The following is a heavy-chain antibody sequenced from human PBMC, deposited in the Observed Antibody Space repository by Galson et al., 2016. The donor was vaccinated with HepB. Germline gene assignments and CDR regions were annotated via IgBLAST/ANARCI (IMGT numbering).Heavy chain of an antibody. CDR3: AKPFLSSGLYYFDY. V-gene: IGHV3-48*02. D-gene: IGHD6-19*01. Sequence: SLRLSCAASGVTFSSSAMNWVRQAPGKGLEWLSHISGGSSTIYYADSVKGRFTVSRDNAKNSLYLQMNSLRDDDTAVYYCAKPFLSSGLYYFDYWGRGTLVTVSS. J-gene: IGHJ4*02. CDR2: ISGGSSTI. CDR1: GVTFSSSA.